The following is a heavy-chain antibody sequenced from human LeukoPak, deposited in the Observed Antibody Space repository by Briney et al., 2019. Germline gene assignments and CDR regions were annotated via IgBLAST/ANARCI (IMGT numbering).Heavy chain of an antibody. CDR2: ISYDGSNK. Sequence: GGSLRLSCAASGFTFSSFGMHWVRQAPGKGLEWVAVISYDGSNKYYADSVKGRFTISRDNSKNTLYLQMNSLRAEDTAVYYCARDLYCSSTSCSYAFDIWGQGTMVTVSS. D-gene: IGHD2-2*01. V-gene: IGHV3-30*19. CDR1: GFTFSSFG. J-gene: IGHJ3*02. CDR3: ARDLYCSSTSCSYAFDI.